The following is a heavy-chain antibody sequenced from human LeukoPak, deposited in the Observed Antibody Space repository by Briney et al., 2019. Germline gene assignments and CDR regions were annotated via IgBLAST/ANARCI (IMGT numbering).Heavy chain of an antibody. CDR2: INPNSGGT. Sequence: ASVKVSCKASGCTFTGYYMHWVRQAPGQGLEWMGRINPNSGGTNYAQKFQGRVTMTRDTSISTAYMELSRLRSDDTAVYYCAREWGYDSSGYYYYYGMDVWGQGTTVTVSS. J-gene: IGHJ6*02. CDR1: GCTFTGYY. D-gene: IGHD3-22*01. CDR3: AREWGYDSSGYYYYYGMDV. V-gene: IGHV1-2*06.